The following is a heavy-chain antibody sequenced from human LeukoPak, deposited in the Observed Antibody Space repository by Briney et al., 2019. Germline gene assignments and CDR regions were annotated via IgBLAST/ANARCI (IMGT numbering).Heavy chain of an antibody. D-gene: IGHD6-19*01. CDR2: INAGNGNT. CDR1: GYTFTSYA. V-gene: IGHV1-3*01. J-gene: IGHJ4*02. Sequence: ASVKVSCKASGYTFTSYAMHWVRQAPGQRLEWMGWINAGNGNTKYSQKFQGRVTITRDTSASTAYMELSSLRSEDTAVYYCASISPSLFHSSGWSFDYWGQGTLVTAS. CDR3: ASISPSLFHSSGWSFDY.